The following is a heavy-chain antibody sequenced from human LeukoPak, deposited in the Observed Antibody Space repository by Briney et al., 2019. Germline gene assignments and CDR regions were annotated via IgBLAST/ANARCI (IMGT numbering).Heavy chain of an antibody. J-gene: IGHJ4*02. D-gene: IGHD3-10*01. CDR2: IYYSGST. Sequence: SETLSLTCTVSGGSISSYYWSWIRQPPGKGLEWIGYIYYSGSTNYNPSLKNRVAISLDTSKNQFSLKLSSVTAADTAVYYCARTDRDPYYYGSGSQGFDYWGQGTLVTVSS. CDR1: GGSISSYY. CDR3: ARTDRDPYYYGSGSQGFDY. V-gene: IGHV4-59*01.